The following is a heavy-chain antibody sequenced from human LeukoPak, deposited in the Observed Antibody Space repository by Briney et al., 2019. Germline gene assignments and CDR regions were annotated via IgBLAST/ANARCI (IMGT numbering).Heavy chain of an antibody. Sequence: ASVKVSCKASGYTFTGYYMHWVRQAPGQGLEWMGIINPSGGSTSYAQKFQGRVTMTRDTSTSTVYMELRSLRSEDTAVYYCARDPGYYDSSGYPVVGYFQHWGQGTLVTVSS. CDR1: GYTFTGYY. CDR2: INPSGGST. J-gene: IGHJ1*01. V-gene: IGHV1-46*01. D-gene: IGHD3-22*01. CDR3: ARDPGYYDSSGYPVVGYFQH.